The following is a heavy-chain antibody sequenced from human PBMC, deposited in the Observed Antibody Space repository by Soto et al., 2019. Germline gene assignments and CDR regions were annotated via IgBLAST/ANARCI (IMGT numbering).Heavy chain of an antibody. CDR1: GFTFNDFY. V-gene: IGHV3-11*01. J-gene: IGHJ5*02. D-gene: IGHD2-21*02. CDR2: INNRGDDI. CDR3: ARDMSYGDFGRNWFDP. Sequence: QLQLVESGGGLVKPGGSLRLSCAASGFTFNDFYMIWFRQAPGRGLEWLAYINNRGDDIYYADSVRGRFTISRDNGKNSLYLQMISLRVEHTALYFCARDMSYGDFGRNWFDPWGQGTPVTVSA.